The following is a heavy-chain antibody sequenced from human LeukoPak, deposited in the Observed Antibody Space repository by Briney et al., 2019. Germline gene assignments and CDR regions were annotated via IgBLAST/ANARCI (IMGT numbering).Heavy chain of an antibody. CDR3: ASNPPRGYCTNGVCRTKEPTLYYYYMDV. D-gene: IGHD2-8*01. V-gene: IGHV1-69*05. Sequence: ASVKVSCKASGGTFSSYAISWVRQAPGQGLEWMGRIIPIFGTANYAQKFQGRVTITTEESTSTAYMELSSLRSEDTAVYYCASNPPRGYCTNGVCRTKEPTLYYYYMDVWGKGTTVTVSS. CDR2: IIPIFGTA. CDR1: GGTFSSYA. J-gene: IGHJ6*03.